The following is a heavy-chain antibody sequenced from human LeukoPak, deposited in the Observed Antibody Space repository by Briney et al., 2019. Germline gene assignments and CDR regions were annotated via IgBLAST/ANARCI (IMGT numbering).Heavy chain of an antibody. J-gene: IGHJ6*02. D-gene: IGHD2-15*01. V-gene: IGHV3-74*01. CDR3: ATVDCSGGSCYSGMDV. CDR2: INSDGSST. CDR1: GFTFSSYW. Sequence: PGESLRLSCAASGFTFSSYWMHWVRQAPGKGLVWVSRINSDGSSTSYADSVKGRFTISRDNAKNTLYLQMNSLRAEDTAVYYCATVDCSGGSCYSGMDVWGQGTTVTVSS.